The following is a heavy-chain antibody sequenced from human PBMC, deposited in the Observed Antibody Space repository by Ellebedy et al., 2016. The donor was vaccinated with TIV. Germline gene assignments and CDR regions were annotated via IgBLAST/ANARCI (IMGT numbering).Heavy chain of an antibody. CDR2: ISANGGTT. CDR1: GFTFSNYP. CDR3: ARRSTDFAFDS. D-gene: IGHD3/OR15-3a*01. J-gene: IGHJ4*02. Sequence: PGGSLRLSCSASGFTFSNYPMNWVRQAPGKGLEWVSIISANGGTTYYADSVKGRFTISRDNSKNTLFLQMSSLRAEDTAVYFCARRSTDFAFDSWGQGTLVTVSS. V-gene: IGHV3-23*01.